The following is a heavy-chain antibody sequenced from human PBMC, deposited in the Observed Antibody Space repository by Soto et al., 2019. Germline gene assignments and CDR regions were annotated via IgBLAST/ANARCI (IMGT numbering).Heavy chain of an antibody. CDR2: IYHSGST. CDR1: GGSISSGGYS. CDR3: ARGSSGWYYPY. J-gene: IGHJ4*02. V-gene: IGHV4-30-2*01. Sequence: KSSETLSLTCAVSGGSISSGGYSWSWIRQPPGKGLEWIGYIYHSGSTYYNPSLKSRVTISVDRSKNQFSLKLSSVTAADTAVYYCARGSSGWYYPYWGQGTLVTVSS. D-gene: IGHD6-19*01.